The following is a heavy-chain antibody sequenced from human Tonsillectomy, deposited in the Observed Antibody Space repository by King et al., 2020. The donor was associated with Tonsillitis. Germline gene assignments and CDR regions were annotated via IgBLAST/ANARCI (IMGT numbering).Heavy chain of an antibody. J-gene: IGHJ4*02. CDR1: GFTFSSYA. D-gene: IGHD2-21*02. CDR2: ISGGGGIT. Sequence: VQLVESGGGLVQPGGSLRLSCAASGFTFSSYAMSWVRQAPGKGLEWVSAISGGGGITYYAASVKGRFTISRDKSKNTLYLQMNSLREDDTAVYYCAKYDADCGGDCNFYWGQGTLVTVSS. CDR3: AKYDADCGGDCNFY. V-gene: IGHV3-23*04.